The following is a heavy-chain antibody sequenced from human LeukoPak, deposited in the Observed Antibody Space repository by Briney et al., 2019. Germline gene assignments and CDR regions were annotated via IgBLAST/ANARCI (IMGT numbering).Heavy chain of an antibody. CDR2: MNPNSGNT. D-gene: IGHD5-24*01. V-gene: IGHV1-8*01. CDR3: ARGRRDGYGYGMDV. Sequence: GASVKVSCKASGYTITSYDINWVRQATGQGLEWMGWMNPNSGNTGHAQKFQGRVTMTRNTSISTAYMELSSLRSEDTAVYYCARGRRDGYGYGMDVWGQGTTVTVSS. CDR1: GYTITSYD. J-gene: IGHJ6*02.